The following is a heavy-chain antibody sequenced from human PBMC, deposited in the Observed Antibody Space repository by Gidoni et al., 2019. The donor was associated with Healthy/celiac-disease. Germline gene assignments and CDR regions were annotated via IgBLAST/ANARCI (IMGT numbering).Heavy chain of an antibody. J-gene: IGHJ4*02. V-gene: IGHV3-64D*06. CDR1: GFTFSSYA. CDR2: ISSNGGST. CDR3: VKGRIAARLGGFDY. D-gene: IGHD6-6*01. Sequence: EVQLVESGGGLVQPGGSLRLSCSASGFTFSSYAMHWVRQAPGKGLEYVSAISSNGGSTYYADSVKGRFTISRDNSKNTLYLQMSSLRAEDTAVYYCVKGRIAARLGGFDYWGQGTLVTVSS.